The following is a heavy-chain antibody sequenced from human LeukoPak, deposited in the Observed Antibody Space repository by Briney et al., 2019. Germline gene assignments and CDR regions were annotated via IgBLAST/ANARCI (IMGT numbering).Heavy chain of an antibody. CDR1: GFTFSDYY. CDR2: ISSSGSTI. J-gene: IGHJ5*02. Sequence: GGSLRLSCAASGFTFSDYYMSWIRQAPGKGLEWVSYISSSGSTIYYADSVKGRFTISRGNSKNMLYLQMNSLRVEDTAVYYCVKKDSGLRPFDHWGQGTLVTVSS. V-gene: IGHV3-11*01. CDR3: VKKDSGLRPFDH.